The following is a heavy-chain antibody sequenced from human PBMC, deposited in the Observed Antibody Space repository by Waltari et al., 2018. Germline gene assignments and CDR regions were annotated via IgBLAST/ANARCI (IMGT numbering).Heavy chain of an antibody. CDR3: ARVEGAAGLDI. CDR2: IHAGNVNT. D-gene: IGHD3-16*01. V-gene: IGHV1-3*01. CDR1: GYTFTSYA. J-gene: IGHJ3*02. Sequence: QVQLVQSGAEVKKPGASGKVSCKASGYTFTSYAMHWVRQAPGQRLEWMGWIHAGNVNTKYTQKFQGRVTITRDTSASTAYMELSSLRSEDTVVYYCARVEGAAGLDIWGQGTMVTVSS.